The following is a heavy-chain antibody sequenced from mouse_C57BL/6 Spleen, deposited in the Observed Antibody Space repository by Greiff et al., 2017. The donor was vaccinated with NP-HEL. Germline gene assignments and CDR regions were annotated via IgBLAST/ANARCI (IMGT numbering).Heavy chain of an antibody. CDR2: IYPGRGNT. CDR1: GYSFTSYY. D-gene: IGHD2-5*01. J-gene: IGHJ4*01. V-gene: IGHV1-66*01. Sequence: VQLQQSGPELVKPGASVKISCKASGYSFTSYYIHWVKQRPGQGLEWIGWIYPGRGNTKYNEKFKGKATLTADTSSSTAYMQLSSLTSEDSAVYYCADAYYSNKGYAMDYWGQGTSVTVSS. CDR3: ADAYYSNKGYAMDY.